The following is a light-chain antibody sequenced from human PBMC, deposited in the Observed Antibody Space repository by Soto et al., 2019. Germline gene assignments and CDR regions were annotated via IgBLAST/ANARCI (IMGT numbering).Light chain of an antibody. V-gene: IGLV1-40*01. J-gene: IGLJ1*01. Sequence: QSVLTQPPSVSGAPGQRITISCTGSSSNIGADFDVYWYQQLPGAAPKLLIYGNTNRPSGVPDRFSASTSGTSASLAITGLQAEDEGDYYCQSYDSTLSARYVFGTGTKVTVL. CDR2: GNT. CDR1: SSNIGADFD. CDR3: QSYDSTLSARYV.